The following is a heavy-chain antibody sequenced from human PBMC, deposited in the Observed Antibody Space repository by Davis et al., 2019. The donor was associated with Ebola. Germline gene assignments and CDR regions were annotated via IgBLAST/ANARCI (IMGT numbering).Heavy chain of an antibody. CDR1: GYSFPDFW. CDR3: ARLSLRASPFDS. V-gene: IGHV5-51*01. CDR2: IYPGDSET. J-gene: IGHJ5*01. Sequence: PGGSLRLSCQGSGYSFPDFWVAWVRQLPGKGLEWMAIIYPGDSETIYSPSFQGQVTISADKSINTAYLQWSSLKASHTAMYYCARLSLRASPFDSWGQGTLVTVSS.